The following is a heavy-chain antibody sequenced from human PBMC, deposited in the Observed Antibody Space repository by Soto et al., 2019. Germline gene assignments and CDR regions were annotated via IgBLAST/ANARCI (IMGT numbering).Heavy chain of an antibody. J-gene: IGHJ4*02. CDR2: IYYSGST. V-gene: IGHV4-59*01. Sequence: PSETLSLTCTVSGGSISSYYWSWIRQPPGKGLEWIGYIYYSGSTNYNPSLKSRVTISVDTSKNQFSLKLSSVTAADTAVYYCARTLRFLEWLWLAYWGQGTLVTVSS. CDR3: ARTLRFLEWLWLAY. CDR1: GGSISSYY. D-gene: IGHD3-3*01.